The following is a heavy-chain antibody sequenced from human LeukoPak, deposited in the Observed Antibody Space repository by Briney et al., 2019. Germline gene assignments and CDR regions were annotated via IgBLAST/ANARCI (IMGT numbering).Heavy chain of an antibody. Sequence: SETLSLTCTVSGGSISSSSHYWGWIRQPPGKGLEWIGSVYYSGSTYYNPSLKSRVTISVDTSKNQFSLKLSSVTAADTAVYYCARGRSYYDSSGYYYRRYAFDIWGQGTMVTVSS. CDR2: VYYSGST. J-gene: IGHJ3*02. CDR3: ARGRSYYDSSGYYYRRYAFDI. V-gene: IGHV4-39*07. CDR1: GGSISSSSHY. D-gene: IGHD3-22*01.